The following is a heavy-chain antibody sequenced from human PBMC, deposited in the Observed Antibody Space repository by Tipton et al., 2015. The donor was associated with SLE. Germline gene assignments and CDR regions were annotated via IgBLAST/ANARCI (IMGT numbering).Heavy chain of an antibody. V-gene: IGHV4-61*09. CDR1: GGSISSGSYY. CDR2: IYTSGST. Sequence: TLSLTCTVSGGSISSGSYYWSWIRQPAGKGLEWIGHIYTSGSTNYNPSLKGRVTISVDTSKNQFSLKLSSVTAADTAVYYCARQLTSGYYYEFGYWGQGMLVTVSS. D-gene: IGHD3-22*01. CDR3: ARQLTSGYYYEFGY. J-gene: IGHJ4*02.